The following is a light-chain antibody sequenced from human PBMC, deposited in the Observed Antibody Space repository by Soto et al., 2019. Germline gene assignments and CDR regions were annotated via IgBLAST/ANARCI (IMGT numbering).Light chain of an antibody. Sequence: QSVLTQPASVSGAPGQSSTISCTGNSSDIGGNNYASWYQQHPGKAPKLLIYDVSNRPSGVSNRFSGSKSGNTASLTISGLQAEDEADYYCSSCTTSSALHVFGTGTKVTVL. CDR3: SSCTTSSALHV. CDR2: DVS. J-gene: IGLJ1*01. V-gene: IGLV2-14*03. CDR1: SSDIGGNNY.